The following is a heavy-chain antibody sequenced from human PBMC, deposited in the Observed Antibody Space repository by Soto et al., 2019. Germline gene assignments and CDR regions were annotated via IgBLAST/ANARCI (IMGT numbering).Heavy chain of an antibody. V-gene: IGHV4-34*01. CDR3: AGFTVTTMMYYYHYYLDL. Sequence: QVQLQQWGAGLLKPSETLSLTCAVYGGPFSGYYWSWIRQPPGKGQDRIGEINHSGSTNYNPSHKRRVTISVDTSKNQFSLKLSSVTAADTAVYYCAGFTVTTMMYYYHYYLDLWGKGTTVTVSS. J-gene: IGHJ6*03. CDR1: GGPFSGYY. D-gene: IGHD4-17*01. CDR2: INHSGST.